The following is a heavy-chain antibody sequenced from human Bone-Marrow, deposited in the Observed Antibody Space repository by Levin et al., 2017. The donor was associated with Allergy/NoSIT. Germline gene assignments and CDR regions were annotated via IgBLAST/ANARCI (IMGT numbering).Heavy chain of an antibody. CDR2: IYSGGST. V-gene: IGHV3-66*01. Sequence: GGSLRLSCAASGFTVSNNYMKWVRQAPGKGLEWVSLIYSGGSTYYADSVRGRFTISRDNSKNTLYLQMNSLRFEDTAVYYCASNGCSGGRCGYWGQGTLVTVSS. CDR3: ASNGCSGGRCGY. J-gene: IGHJ4*02. D-gene: IGHD2-15*01. CDR1: GFTVSNNY.